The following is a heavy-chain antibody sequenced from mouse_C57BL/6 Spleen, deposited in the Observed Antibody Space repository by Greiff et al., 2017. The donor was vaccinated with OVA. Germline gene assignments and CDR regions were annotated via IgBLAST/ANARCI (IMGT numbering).Heavy chain of an antibody. CDR1: GFTFSDYG. D-gene: IGHD2-3*01. CDR2: ISSGSSTI. V-gene: IGHV5-17*01. Sequence: EVKLQESGGGLVKPGGSLKLSCAASGFTFSDYGMHWVRQAPEKGLEWVAYISSGSSTIYYADTVKGRFTISRDNAKNTLFLQMTSLRSEDTAMYYCARDDGYYGAWFAYWGQGTLVTVSA. CDR3: ARDDGYYGAWFAY. J-gene: IGHJ3*01.